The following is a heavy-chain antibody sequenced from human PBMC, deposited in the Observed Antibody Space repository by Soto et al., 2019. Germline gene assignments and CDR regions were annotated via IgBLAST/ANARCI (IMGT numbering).Heavy chain of an antibody. Sequence: EVQLVESGRGLVQPGRSLRLSCAASGFTFDDYAMHWVRQAPGKGLEWFSGISWNSGSIGYADSVKGRFTISRDNAKNSLYLQMNSLRAEDTALYYCAKVRRALGYYFDYWGQGTLVTVSS. CDR2: ISWNSGSI. J-gene: IGHJ4*02. V-gene: IGHV3-9*01. CDR1: GFTFDDYA. D-gene: IGHD7-27*01. CDR3: AKVRRALGYYFDY.